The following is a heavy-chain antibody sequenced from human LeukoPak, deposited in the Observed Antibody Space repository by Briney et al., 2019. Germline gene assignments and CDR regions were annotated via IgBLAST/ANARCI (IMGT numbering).Heavy chain of an antibody. J-gene: IGHJ3*02. V-gene: IGHV4-59*12. CDR2: TYHGGST. CDR3: AESNGYGLIDI. D-gene: IGHD3-10*01. Sequence: SETLSLTCTGSGGSISCYHWIWIPHPPGKEREGWGNTYHGGSTNYNPSLDSRVTISVETSKKQFSLMRNSMTAEDAAVYYSAESNGYGLIDIWGQRTTVTVSS. CDR1: GGSISCYH.